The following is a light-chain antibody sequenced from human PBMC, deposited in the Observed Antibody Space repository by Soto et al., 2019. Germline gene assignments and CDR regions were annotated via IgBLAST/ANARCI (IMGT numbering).Light chain of an antibody. J-gene: IGKJ4*01. CDR2: DAS. CDR3: QQRRNWPLT. CDR1: QTIDTY. V-gene: IGKV3-11*02. Sequence: EIVLTQSPATLSLSPGERVTLSCRASQTIDTYLAWYQQKPGQAPSLLIYDASSRATGLPARFSGSGSGRDFTLTITSLEPEDSAVYYCQQRRNWPLTFGGGTKVEIK.